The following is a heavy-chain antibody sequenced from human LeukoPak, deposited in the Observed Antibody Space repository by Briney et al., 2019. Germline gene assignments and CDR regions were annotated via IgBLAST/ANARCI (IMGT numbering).Heavy chain of an antibody. CDR2: IRSKANSYAT. CDR1: GFTFSGSA. D-gene: IGHD3-22*01. V-gene: IGHV3-73*01. J-gene: IGHJ4*02. Sequence: AGGSLRLSCAASGFTFSGSAMHWVRQASGKGLEWVGRIRSKANSYATAYAASVKGRFTISRDDSKNTAYLQMNSLKTEDTAVYYCTSGDPKYYYDSSGYYGYWGQGTLVTVSS. CDR3: TSGDPKYYYDSSGYYGY.